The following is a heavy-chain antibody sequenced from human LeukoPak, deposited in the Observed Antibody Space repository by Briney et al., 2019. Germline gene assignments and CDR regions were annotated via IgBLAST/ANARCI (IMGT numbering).Heavy chain of an antibody. J-gene: IGHJ5*02. V-gene: IGHV4-34*01. Sequence: SETLSLTCAVYGGSFSGYYWSWIRQPPGKGLEWIGEINHSGSTNYNPSLKSRVTISVDTSKNQFSLTLSSVTAAGTAVYYCARGTVAAYNWFDPWGQGTLVTVSS. CDR3: ARGTVAAYNWFDP. CDR1: GGSFSGYY. D-gene: IGHD4-23*01. CDR2: INHSGST.